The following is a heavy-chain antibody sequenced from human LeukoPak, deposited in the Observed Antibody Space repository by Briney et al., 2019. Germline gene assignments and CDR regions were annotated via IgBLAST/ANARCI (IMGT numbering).Heavy chain of an antibody. J-gene: IGHJ3*02. V-gene: IGHV3-7*01. CDR1: GFTFSSCW. CDR3: ARVAWGNDAFDI. Sequence: GGSLRLSCAASGFTFSSCWMSWVRQAPGKGLEWVANIKQDGSEKYYVDSVKGRFTISRDNAKNSLYLQMNSLRAEDTAVYYCARVAWGNDAFDIWGQGTMVTVSS. D-gene: IGHD3-16*01. CDR2: IKQDGSEK.